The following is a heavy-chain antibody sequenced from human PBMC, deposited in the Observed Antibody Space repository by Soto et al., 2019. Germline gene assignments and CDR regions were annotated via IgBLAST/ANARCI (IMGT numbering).Heavy chain of an antibody. V-gene: IGHV1-69*06. CDR1: GGTFSSYA. CDR2: IIPIFGTA. CDR3: ARDIREYSYGYRYYYYYGMDV. J-gene: IGHJ6*02. D-gene: IGHD5-18*01. Sequence: SVKVSFKASGGTFSSYAISWLRQAPGQGLEWMGGIIPIFGTANYAQKFQGRVTITADKSTSTAYMELSSLRSEDTAVYYCARDIREYSYGYRYYYYYGMDVWGQGTTVTVSS.